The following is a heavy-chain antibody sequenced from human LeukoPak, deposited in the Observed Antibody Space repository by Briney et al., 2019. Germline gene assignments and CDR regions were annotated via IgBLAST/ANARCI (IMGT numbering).Heavy chain of an antibody. J-gene: IGHJ3*02. CDR1: GYTFTSYY. CDR3: ARAYGGNSDDAFDI. Sequence: ASVKVSCKASGYTFTSYYMHWVRQAPGQGLEWMGIINPSGGSTSYAQKFQGRVTMTTDTSTSTAYMELRSLRSDDTAVYYCARAYGGNSDDAFDIWGQGTMVTVSS. V-gene: IGHV1-46*01. D-gene: IGHD4-23*01. CDR2: INPSGGST.